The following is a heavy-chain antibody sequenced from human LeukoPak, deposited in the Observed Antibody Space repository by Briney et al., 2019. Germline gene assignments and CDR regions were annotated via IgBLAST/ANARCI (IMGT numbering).Heavy chain of an antibody. CDR2: IKEDGSEK. CDR3: ARAQSAGLDV. Sequence: GGSLRLSCAASGFTFSSYWMTWVRQAPGKGLGWVANIKEDGSEKKYVDSVKGRFTISRDNSKNSLYLQMNSLRVEDTAVYYCARAQSAGLDVWGKGTTVTVSS. CDR1: GFTFSSYW. D-gene: IGHD1-14*01. J-gene: IGHJ6*04. V-gene: IGHV3-7*01.